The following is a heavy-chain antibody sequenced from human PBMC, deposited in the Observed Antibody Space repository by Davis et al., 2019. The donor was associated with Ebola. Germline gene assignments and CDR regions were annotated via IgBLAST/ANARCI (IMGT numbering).Heavy chain of an antibody. D-gene: IGHD3-3*01. V-gene: IGHV3-20*04. CDR2: INWNGGST. Sequence: PGGSLRLSCAASGFTFDDYAMTWVRPAPGKGLAWVSGINWNGGSTGYADSVKARFTISRDNAKNSLYLQMNSLRAEDTAVYYCARDAAYYDFWSGYLGAWGQGTLVTVSS. CDR1: GFTFDDYA. CDR3: ARDAAYYDFWSGYLGA. J-gene: IGHJ5*02.